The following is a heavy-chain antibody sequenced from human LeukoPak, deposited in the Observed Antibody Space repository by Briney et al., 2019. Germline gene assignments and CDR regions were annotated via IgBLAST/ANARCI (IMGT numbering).Heavy chain of an antibody. CDR3: ASAQYSSGSVYYFDY. CDR2: IYPADSDT. D-gene: IGHD6-19*01. J-gene: IGHJ4*02. V-gene: IGHV5-51*01. CDR1: GYSFNTYW. Sequence: GESLKISCKGSGYSFNTYWIGWVRQMPGKGLEWMGIIYPADSDTRYSPSFQGQVTISADKSISTAYLQWDTLRASDTAMYYCASAQYSSGSVYYFDYWGQGTLVTVSS.